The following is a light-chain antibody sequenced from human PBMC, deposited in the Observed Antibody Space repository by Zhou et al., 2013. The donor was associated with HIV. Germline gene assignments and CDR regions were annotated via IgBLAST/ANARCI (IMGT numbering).Light chain of an antibody. CDR2: GAS. Sequence: EIILTRSPGTLSLSPGERATLSCRASQSLINNYVAWYQQKSGQTPRLLIYGASSRATGIPDRFSGSGSGTDFTLTITRLEPEDFAVYYCQQYDGSLSFGGGAKVEI. V-gene: IGKV3-20*01. J-gene: IGKJ4*01. CDR3: QQYDGSLS. CDR1: QSLINNY.